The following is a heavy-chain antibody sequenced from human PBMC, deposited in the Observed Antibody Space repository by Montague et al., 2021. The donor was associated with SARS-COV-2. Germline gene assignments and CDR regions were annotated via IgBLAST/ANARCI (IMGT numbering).Heavy chain of an antibody. Sequence: SETLSLTCTVSGYSISSGYYWGWIRQPPGKGLEWIGSIYHSGSTYYNPSLKSRVTISVDTSKNQLSLKLSSVTAADTAVYYCARERRYCSGGSCYSGWFDPWGQGPLVTVSS. V-gene: IGHV4-38-2*02. J-gene: IGHJ5*02. D-gene: IGHD2-15*01. CDR2: IYHSGST. CDR3: ARERRYCSGGSCYSGWFDP. CDR1: GYSISSGYY.